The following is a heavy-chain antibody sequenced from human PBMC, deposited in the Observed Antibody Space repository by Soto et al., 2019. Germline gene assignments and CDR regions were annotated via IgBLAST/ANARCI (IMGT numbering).Heavy chain of an antibody. J-gene: IGHJ4*02. CDR2: INAGNGNT. D-gene: IGHD3-10*02. CDR1: GYTFTSYA. Sequence: QVQLVQSGAEVKKPGASVKVSCKASGYTFTSYAMHWVRQAPGQWLEWMGWINAGNGNTKYSQKFQGRVTITRDTSASTAYMELSSLRSEDTAVYYCAIALVRGVTNIRFDYWGQGTLVTVSS. V-gene: IGHV1-3*01. CDR3: AIALVRGVTNIRFDY.